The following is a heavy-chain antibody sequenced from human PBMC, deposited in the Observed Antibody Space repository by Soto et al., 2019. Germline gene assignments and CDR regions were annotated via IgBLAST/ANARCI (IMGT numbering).Heavy chain of an antibody. CDR3: ARGAPTGTLDYFDV. V-gene: IGHV3-21*01. CDR1: GFTFSSYS. CDR2: ISGTSTYI. Sequence: PGGSLRLSCAASGFTFSSYSMSWVRQAPGKGLEWVSSISGTSTYIYYADSVRGRFTISRDNAKNSLYLQMNSLRAEDTAVYYCARGAPTGTLDYFDVWGQGTRVTVSS. J-gene: IGHJ4*02. D-gene: IGHD1-1*01.